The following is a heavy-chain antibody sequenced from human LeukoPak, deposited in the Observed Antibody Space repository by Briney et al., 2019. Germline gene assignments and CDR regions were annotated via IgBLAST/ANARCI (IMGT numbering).Heavy chain of an antibody. CDR3: AKDMQQLYVYDY. CDR2: ISWNSGSI. V-gene: IGHV3-9*01. D-gene: IGHD6-13*01. Sequence: GGSLRLSCAASGFTFDDYALHWVRQAPGKGLEWVSGISWNSGSIGYADSVKGRFTISIDNAKNSLYLQMNSLRAEDTALYYCAKDMQQLYVYDYLCRETDIAVSP. J-gene: IGHJ4*02. CDR1: GFTFDDYA.